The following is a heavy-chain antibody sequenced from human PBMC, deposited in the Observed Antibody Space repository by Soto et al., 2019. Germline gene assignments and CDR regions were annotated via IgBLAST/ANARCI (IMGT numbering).Heavy chain of an antibody. CDR3: ARDPSWSGYFSSDV. J-gene: IGHJ6*02. Sequence: PGGSLRLSCAASGFTLSNYGFHWVRQAPGKGLEWVAYTWYDGSNKYYADSVKGRFTISRDNSKNTLYMQMNSLRAEDTAVYYCARDPSWSGYFSSDVWGQGTTVTVSS. D-gene: IGHD3-3*01. V-gene: IGHV3-33*01. CDR1: GFTLSNYG. CDR2: TWYDGSNK.